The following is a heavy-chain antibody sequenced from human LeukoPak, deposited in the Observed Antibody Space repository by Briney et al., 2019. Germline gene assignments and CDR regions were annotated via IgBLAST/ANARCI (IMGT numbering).Heavy chain of an antibody. CDR2: ISGSGGST. J-gene: IGHJ4*02. CDR1: GFTCSSYA. Sequence: GGSLRLFCAASGFTCSSYAMSWVRQAPGKVLEWVPAISGSGGSTYYGDSVKGRFTISRDNSKNTLYLQMNSLRAEDTAVYYCAKDAAYSGYDRDYWGQGTLVTVSS. V-gene: IGHV3-23*01. CDR3: AKDAAYSGYDRDY. D-gene: IGHD5-12*01.